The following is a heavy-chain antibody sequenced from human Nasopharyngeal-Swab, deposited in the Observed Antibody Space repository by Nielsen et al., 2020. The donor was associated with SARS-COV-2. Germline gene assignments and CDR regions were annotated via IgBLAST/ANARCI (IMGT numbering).Heavy chain of an antibody. CDR3: ARVFSGTYSQFDY. Sequence: GLEWMGIINPSGGSTGYAQKFQGRVTMTRDTSTSTVYMELSSLRSEDTAVYYCARVFSGTYSQFDYWGQGTLVTVSS. D-gene: IGHD1-26*01. J-gene: IGHJ4*02. V-gene: IGHV1-46*01. CDR2: INPSGGST.